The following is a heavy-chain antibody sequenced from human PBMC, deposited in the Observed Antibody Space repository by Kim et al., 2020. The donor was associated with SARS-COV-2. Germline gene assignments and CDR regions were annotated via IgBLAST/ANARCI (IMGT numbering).Heavy chain of an antibody. Sequence: SETLSLTCAVYGGSFSGYHWSWIRQPPGKGLEWSGEIKHSGSTNYKPSLKSRVTMSVDTSKSQFSLKLRSVTAADTAVYYCARGRAGVVPSPILGIGLHYDYYAMDVWGQGTTVTVSS. D-gene: IGHD2-2*02. CDR1: GGSFSGYH. CDR2: IKHSGST. J-gene: IGHJ6*02. CDR3: ARGRAGVVPSPILGIGLHYDYYAMDV. V-gene: IGHV4-34*01.